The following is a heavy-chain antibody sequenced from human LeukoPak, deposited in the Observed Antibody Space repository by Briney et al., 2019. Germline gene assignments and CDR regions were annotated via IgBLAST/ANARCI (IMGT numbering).Heavy chain of an antibody. CDR3: AIKSRTSSPPIH. CDR1: GFTFSSYA. V-gene: IGHV3-23*01. J-gene: IGHJ4*02. D-gene: IGHD2-2*01. CDR2: ITTSGGTT. Sequence: PGGSLRLSCATSGFTFSSYAMSWVRQAPGKGLGWVSGITTSGGTTFYADSVKGRFTISSDYSKNTLYLQMNSLRAEDTAVYYCAIKSRTSSPPIHWGQGTLVTVSS.